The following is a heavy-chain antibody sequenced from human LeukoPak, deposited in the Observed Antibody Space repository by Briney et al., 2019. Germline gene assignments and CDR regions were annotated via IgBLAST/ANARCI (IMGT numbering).Heavy chain of an antibody. Sequence: SETLSLTCAVYGGSFSGYYWSWIRQPPGKGLEWIGEINHSGSTNYNLSLKSRVTISVDTSKNQFSLKLSSVTAADTAVYSCARHPERYSYFDYWGQGTLVTVSS. V-gene: IGHV4-34*01. CDR1: GGSFSGYY. CDR2: INHSGST. J-gene: IGHJ4*02. D-gene: IGHD5-18*01. CDR3: ARHPERYSYFDY.